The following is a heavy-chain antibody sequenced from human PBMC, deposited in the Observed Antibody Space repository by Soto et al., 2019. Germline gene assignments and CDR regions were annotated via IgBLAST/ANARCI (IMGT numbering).Heavy chain of an antibody. V-gene: IGHV3-30*03. J-gene: IGHJ6*02. Sequence: QVQLVESGGGVVQPGRSLRLSCAASGFTFSSYGMHWVRQAPGKGLEWVAVISYDGSNKDYADSVKGRFTISRDNGKNTLYLQMSSLRAEDTAVYYCARVDTAMVGVYYYFFYGMDVWGQGTTVTVSS. CDR3: ARVDTAMVGVYYYFFYGMDV. D-gene: IGHD5-18*01. CDR1: GFTFSSYG. CDR2: ISYDGSNK.